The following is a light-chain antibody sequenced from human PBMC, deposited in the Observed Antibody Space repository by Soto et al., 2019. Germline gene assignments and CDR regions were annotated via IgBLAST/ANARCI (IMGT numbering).Light chain of an antibody. CDR3: GSYSGTNSNVI. CDR1: YSDIGDYNY. Sequence: QSALTQPPSASGSPGQSVTISCAGTYSDIGDYNYVSWYQQHPDKVPKLIIYEVTKRPSGVPDRFSGSKSVYTASLTVSDLQPADEAVYYCGSYSGTNSNVIFGGRTKLTVL. J-gene: IGLJ2*01. CDR2: EVT. V-gene: IGLV2-8*01.